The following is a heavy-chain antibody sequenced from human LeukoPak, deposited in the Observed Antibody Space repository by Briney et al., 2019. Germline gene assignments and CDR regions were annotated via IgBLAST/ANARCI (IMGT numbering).Heavy chain of an antibody. V-gene: IGHV3-7*01. D-gene: IGHD3-10*01. CDR2: IKQDGSEK. Sequence: GGSLRLSCTASGFTFGDYAMSWVRQAPGKGLEWVANIKQDGSEKYYVDSVKGRFTISRDNAKNSLYLQMNSLRAEDTAVYYCARDGYYGSGSSADDYWGQGTLVTVSS. CDR1: GFTFGDYA. J-gene: IGHJ4*02. CDR3: ARDGYYGSGSSADDY.